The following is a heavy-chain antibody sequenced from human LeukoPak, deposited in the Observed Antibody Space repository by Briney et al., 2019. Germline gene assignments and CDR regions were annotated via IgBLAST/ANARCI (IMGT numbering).Heavy chain of an antibody. CDR3: ARRQGCSSTSCPPDY. CDR2: IYPGDSDT. V-gene: IGHV5-51*01. D-gene: IGHD2-2*01. CDR1: GYSFTTYW. Sequence: GESLKISCRGSGYSFTTYWIGWVRQMPGKGLEWMGIIYPGDSDTRYSPYFQGQVTMSADKSINTAYPQWSSLKASDTAMYYCARRQGCSSTSCPPDYWGQGTLVTVSS. J-gene: IGHJ4*02.